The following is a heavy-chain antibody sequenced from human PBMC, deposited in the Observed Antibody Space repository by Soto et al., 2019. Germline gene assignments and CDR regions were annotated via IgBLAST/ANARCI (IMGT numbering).Heavy chain of an antibody. V-gene: IGHV3-30*18. CDR2: ISYDGGNK. CDR1: GFTFSSYG. J-gene: IGHJ1*01. CDR3: AKDHSSSWYGCFQH. Sequence: QVQLVESGGGVVQPGRSLRLSCAASGFTFSSYGIHWVRQAPGKGLEWVAVISYDGGNKYYADSVRGRFTISRDNSKNTLYLQMNSLRGEDTAVYYCAKDHSSSWYGCFQHWGQGTLVTVSS. D-gene: IGHD6-13*01.